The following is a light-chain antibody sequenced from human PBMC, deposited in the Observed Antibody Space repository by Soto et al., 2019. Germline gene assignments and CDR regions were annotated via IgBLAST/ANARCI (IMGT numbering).Light chain of an antibody. CDR1: QRVNSSY. CDR3: QQYVNSPVT. V-gene: IGKV3-20*01. Sequence: EIVLTQSPDNLYLSPGEGATVSCRASQRVNSSYLAWYQQRPGQAPRLLISGASDRATGVPARVSGSGYGTDITLTISRLEPEDFAVYYCQQYVNSPVTFGQGTKLQIK. CDR2: GAS. J-gene: IGKJ2*01.